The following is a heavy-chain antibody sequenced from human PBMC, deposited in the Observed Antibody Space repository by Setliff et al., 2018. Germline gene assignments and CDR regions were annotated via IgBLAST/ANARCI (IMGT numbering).Heavy chain of an antibody. J-gene: IGHJ4*02. CDR3: ARHLWGRWMAASSDYFDY. D-gene: IGHD3-3*02. Sequence: PSETLSLTCTVSGYSISSGYYWGWIRQPPGKGLEWLGSLFQTGTTYHNPSLESRVTMSVDTSNNQFSLKLHSVTAADTAVYYCARHLWGRWMAASSDYFDYWGQGSLVTV. CDR2: LFQTGTT. CDR1: GYSISSGYY. V-gene: IGHV4-38-2*02.